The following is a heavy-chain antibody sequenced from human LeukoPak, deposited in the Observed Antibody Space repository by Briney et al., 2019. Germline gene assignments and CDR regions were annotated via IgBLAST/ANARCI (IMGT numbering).Heavy chain of an antibody. J-gene: IGHJ4*02. CDR3: ARKTIAAAGKFDY. Sequence: SVKVSCKASGGTFSSYAISWVRQAPGQGLEWMGGIIPIFGTANYAQKFQGRVTITADESTSTAYMELSSLRSEDTAVYYCARKTIAAAGKFDYWGQGTLVTVSS. CDR1: GGTFSSYA. CDR2: IIPIFGTA. D-gene: IGHD6-13*01. V-gene: IGHV1-69*13.